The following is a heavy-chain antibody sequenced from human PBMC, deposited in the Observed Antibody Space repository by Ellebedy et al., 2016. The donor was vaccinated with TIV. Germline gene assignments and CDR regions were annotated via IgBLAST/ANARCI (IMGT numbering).Heavy chain of an antibody. CDR1: GYTFTSYG. J-gene: IGHJ5*02. V-gene: IGHV1-8*02. CDR2: MSPDTGKT. Sequence: AASVQVSCKASGYTFTSYGLRWVRQATGQGLEWMGWMSPDTGKTGCAQKFQGRVTMTRNTSISTAYLELNSLTSEDTAVYYCTRGGTKGENNWFDPWGEGTLVIVSS. D-gene: IGHD3-10*01. CDR3: TRGGTKGENNWFDP.